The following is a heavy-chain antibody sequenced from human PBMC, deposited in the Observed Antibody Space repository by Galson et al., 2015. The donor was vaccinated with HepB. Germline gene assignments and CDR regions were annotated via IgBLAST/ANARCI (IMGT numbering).Heavy chain of an antibody. CDR1: GGTFSSYA. D-gene: IGHD6-19*01. CDR2: IIPIFGTA. V-gene: IGHV1-69*13. Sequence: SVKVSCKASGGTFSSYAISWVRQAPGQGLEWMGGIIPIFGTANYAQKFQGRVTITADESTSTAYMELSSLRSEDTAVYYCARGRSSGWYEYYYYYYYMDVWGKGTTVTVSS. J-gene: IGHJ6*03. CDR3: ARGRSSGWYEYYYYYYYMDV.